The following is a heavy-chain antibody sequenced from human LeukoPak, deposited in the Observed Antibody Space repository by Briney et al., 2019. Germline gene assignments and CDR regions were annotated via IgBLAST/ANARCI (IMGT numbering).Heavy chain of an antibody. J-gene: IGHJ4*02. CDR3: ARDLLVGGSGYPY. CDR1: GFTFSSYA. D-gene: IGHD3-22*01. CDR2: ISGSGGST. Sequence: GGSLRLSCAASGFTFSSYAMSWVRQAPGKGLEWVSAISGSGGSTYYADSVKGRFTISRDNSKNTLYLQMNSLRAEDTAVYYCARDLLVGGSGYPYWGQGTLVTVSS. V-gene: IGHV3-23*01.